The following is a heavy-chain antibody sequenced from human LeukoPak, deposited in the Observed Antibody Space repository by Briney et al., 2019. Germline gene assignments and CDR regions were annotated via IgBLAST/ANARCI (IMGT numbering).Heavy chain of an antibody. J-gene: IGHJ6*02. Sequence: SQTLPLTCTVSGGSISSGGYYWSWIRRHPGKGLEWIGYIYYSGSTYYNPSLKSRVTISVDTSKNQFSLKLSSVTAAGTAVYYCARVPLRCSSTSCYPGPIYYYYGMDVWGQGTTVTVSS. CDR3: ARVPLRCSSTSCYPGPIYYYYGMDV. CDR2: IYYSGST. D-gene: IGHD2-2*01. V-gene: IGHV4-31*03. CDR1: GGSISSGGYY.